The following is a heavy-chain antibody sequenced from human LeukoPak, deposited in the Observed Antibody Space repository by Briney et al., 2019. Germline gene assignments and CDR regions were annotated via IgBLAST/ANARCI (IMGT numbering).Heavy chain of an antibody. CDR2: IYSGGST. V-gene: IGHV3-66*01. CDR3: AREETRMDYYDSSGSY. J-gene: IGHJ4*02. D-gene: IGHD3-22*01. CDR1: GSTVSSNY. Sequence: GGSLRLSCAASGSTVSSNYMSWVRQAPGKGLEWVSVIYSGGSTYYADSVKGRFTISRDNAKNSLYLQMNSLRAEDTAVYYCAREETRMDYYDSSGSYWGQGTLVTVSS.